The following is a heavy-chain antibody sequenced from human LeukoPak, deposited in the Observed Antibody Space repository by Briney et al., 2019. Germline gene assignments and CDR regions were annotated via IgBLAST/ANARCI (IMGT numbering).Heavy chain of an antibody. D-gene: IGHD2-2*01. J-gene: IGHJ3*02. Sequence: SVKVSCKASGYTFTSYGISWVRQAPGQGLEWMGGIIPIFGTANYAQKFQGRVTITADESTSTAYMELSSLRSEDTAVYYCATPIGYCSSTSCYVAFDIWGQGTMVTVSS. CDR2: IIPIFGTA. CDR3: ATPIGYCSSTSCYVAFDI. CDR1: GYTFTSYG. V-gene: IGHV1-69*13.